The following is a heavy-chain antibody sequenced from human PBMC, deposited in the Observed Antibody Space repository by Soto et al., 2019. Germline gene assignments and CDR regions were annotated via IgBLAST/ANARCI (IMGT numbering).Heavy chain of an antibody. CDR1: GGSISSYY. Sequence: SETLSLTCTVSGGSISSYYWSWIRQPPGKGLEWIGYIYYSGSTNYNPSLKSRVTISVDTSKNQFSLKLSSVTAADTAVYYCARDNCDYAGWFDPWGQGPMVTVYS. J-gene: IGHJ5*02. CDR2: IYYSGST. V-gene: IGHV4-59*01. D-gene: IGHD4-17*01. CDR3: ARDNCDYAGWFDP.